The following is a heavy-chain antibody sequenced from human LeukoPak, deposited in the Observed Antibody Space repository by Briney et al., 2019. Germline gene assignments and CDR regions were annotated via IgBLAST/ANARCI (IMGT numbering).Heavy chain of an antibody. J-gene: IGHJ6*02. CDR1: GFTFSRCG. CDR2: TSGSSGSTI. CDR3: ARDYSCGYHGMDV. V-gene: IGHV3-48*01. Sequence: GGSLRLSCKASGFTFSRCGMNWVRQAPGRGLEWLSYTSGSSGSTIYYAQSVRGRFTISRDDAKNTLYLQMNSLRADDTAVYYCARDYSCGYHGMDVWGQGTTVTVSS. D-gene: IGHD5-18*01.